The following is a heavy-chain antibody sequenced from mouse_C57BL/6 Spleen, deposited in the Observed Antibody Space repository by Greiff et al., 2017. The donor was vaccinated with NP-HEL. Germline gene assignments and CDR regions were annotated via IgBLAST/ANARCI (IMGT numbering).Heavy chain of an antibody. CDR1: GFTFSDYG. J-gene: IGHJ2*01. Sequence: VESGGGLVKPGGSLKLSCAASGFTFSDYGMHWVRQAPEKGLEWVAYISSGSSTLYYADTVKGRFTISRDNAKNTLFLQMTSLRSEDTAMYYCARDYDYDGVYFDYWGQGTTLTVSS. D-gene: IGHD2-4*01. CDR3: ARDYDYDGVYFDY. V-gene: IGHV5-17*01. CDR2: ISSGSSTL.